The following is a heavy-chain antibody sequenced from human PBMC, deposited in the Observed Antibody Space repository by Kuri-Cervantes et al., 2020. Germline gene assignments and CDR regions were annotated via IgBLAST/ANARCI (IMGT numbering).Heavy chain of an antibody. V-gene: IGHV4-30-2*01. CDR3: ASVVNDFWSGYHASTWGYFDY. CDR1: GGSISSGGYS. J-gene: IGHJ4*02. CDR2: IYHSGST. D-gene: IGHD3-3*01. Sequence: SETLSLTCAVSGGSISSGGYSWSWIRQPPGKGLEWIGYIYHSGSTYYNPSLKGRVTISVDTSKNQFSLKLSSVTAADTAVYYCASVVNDFWSGYHASTWGYFDYWGQGTLVTVSS.